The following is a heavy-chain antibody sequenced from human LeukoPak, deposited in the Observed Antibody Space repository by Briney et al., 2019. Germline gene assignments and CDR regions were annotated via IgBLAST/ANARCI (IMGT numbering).Heavy chain of an antibody. V-gene: IGHV5-51*01. D-gene: IGHD2-15*01. CDR2: IYPGDSDT. CDR3: ARGGRVWDIVVVVAATGNFDY. Sequence: ESLKISCKGSGYSFTSYWIGWVRQMPGKGLEWMGIIYPGDSDTRYSPSFQGQVTISADKSISTAYLQWSSLKASDTAMYYCARGGRVWDIVVVVAATGNFDYWGQGTLVTVSS. J-gene: IGHJ4*02. CDR1: GYSFTSYW.